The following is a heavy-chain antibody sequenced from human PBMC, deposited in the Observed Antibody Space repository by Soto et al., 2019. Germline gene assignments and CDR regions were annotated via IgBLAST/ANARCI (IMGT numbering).Heavy chain of an antibody. J-gene: IGHJ4*02. CDR3: AKDEGVGGTLGLFDS. CDR1: GFDFTYYA. CDR2: MSSDGSKI. Sequence: QVQLVESGGGAVQPGESLSLSCVASGFDFTYYAMHWVRQAPGKGLESVAVMSSDGSKIHHTDSVKGRFTISRANSKNTLYLQMNSLRKEDTAVYFCAKDEGVGGTLGLFDSLGQGTLVSVSS. V-gene: IGHV3-30*18. D-gene: IGHD1-26*01.